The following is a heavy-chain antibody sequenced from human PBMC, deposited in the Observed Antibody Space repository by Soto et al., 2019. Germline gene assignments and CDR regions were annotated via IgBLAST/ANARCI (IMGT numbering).Heavy chain of an antibody. D-gene: IGHD4-17*01. J-gene: IGHJ6*03. CDR2: ISSSSSFI. V-gene: IGHV3-21*01. CDR1: GFTFNDYT. CDR3: ARETTPTYYYFYMDV. Sequence: GGSLRLSCAASGFTFNDYTMNWVRQAPGKGLEWVSYISSSSSFIYYVDSLKGRFTISRDNAKNSLYLQMNSLRAEDTAVYYCARETTPTYYYFYMDVWGKGTTVTVSS.